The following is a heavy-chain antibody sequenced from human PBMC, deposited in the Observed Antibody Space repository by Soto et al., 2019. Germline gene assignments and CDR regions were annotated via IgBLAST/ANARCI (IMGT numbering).Heavy chain of an antibody. V-gene: IGHV3-23*01. Sequence: EVQLLESGGGLVKPGGSLRLSCAASGFTFSKYAMSWVRLAPGKGLEWVSSISANGGITDYADSVKGRFTISRDNFQNILSLQMENLRGDAYALLFWAKDEHTATVGKGWLFAYWGRGNLVTVSS. CDR2: ISANGGIT. D-gene: IGHD6-19*01. CDR3: AKDEHTATVGKGWLFAY. CDR1: GFTFSKYA. J-gene: IGHJ2*01.